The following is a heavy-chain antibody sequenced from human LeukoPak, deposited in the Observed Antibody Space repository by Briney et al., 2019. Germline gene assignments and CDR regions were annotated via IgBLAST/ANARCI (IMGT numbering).Heavy chain of an antibody. J-gene: IGHJ4*02. Sequence: SETLSLTCTVSGGSISSYYWSWVRQPAGKGLEWVGHIYNSGSTNYNPSLKGRVTMSVATSKNQFSLHLSSVTAADTAVYYCARSAFLVTAPGLYYFDYWGQGTLVAVSS. CDR2: IYNSGST. D-gene: IGHD6-13*01. V-gene: IGHV4-4*07. CDR1: GGSISSYY. CDR3: ARSAFLVTAPGLYYFDY.